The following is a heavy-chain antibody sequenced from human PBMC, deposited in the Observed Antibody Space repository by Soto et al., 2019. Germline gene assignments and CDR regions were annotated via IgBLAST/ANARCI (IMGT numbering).Heavy chain of an antibody. Sequence: PGGSLRLSCAASGFTFSNYAMHWVRQAPGKGLEWVAVISYDGSNKYYADSVKGRFTISRDNSKNTLYLQMNSLRAEDTAVYYCARDTRYYYGMDVWGQGTTVTVSS. J-gene: IGHJ6*02. V-gene: IGHV3-30-3*01. CDR1: GFTFSNYA. CDR3: ARDTRYYYGMDV. CDR2: ISYDGSNK.